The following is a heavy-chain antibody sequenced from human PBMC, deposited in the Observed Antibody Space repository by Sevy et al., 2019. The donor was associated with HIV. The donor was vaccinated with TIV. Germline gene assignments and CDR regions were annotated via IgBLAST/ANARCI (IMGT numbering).Heavy chain of an antibody. CDR2: IYYSGRT. CDR1: GGSISSSSYY. CDR3: AIHLAGWGDYYYYGMDV. J-gene: IGHJ6*02. D-gene: IGHD3-16*01. Sequence: SETLSLTCTVSGGSISSSSYYWGWIRQPPGKGLEWIGTIYYSGRTYYNPSLKSRVTISVDTSKNQFSLKLSSVTAADTAVYYCAIHLAGWGDYYYYGMDVWGHGTTVTVSS. V-gene: IGHV4-39*01.